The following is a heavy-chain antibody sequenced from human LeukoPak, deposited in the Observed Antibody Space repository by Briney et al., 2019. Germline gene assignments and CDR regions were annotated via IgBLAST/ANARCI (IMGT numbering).Heavy chain of an antibody. D-gene: IGHD3-22*01. CDR1: GYTFTGYY. CDR3: ARVHYYDSSGYPGDAFDI. V-gene: IGHV1-2*02. CDR2: INPNSGDT. J-gene: IGHJ3*02. Sequence: ASVKVSCKASGYTFTGYYIHWVRQAPGQGLEWMGWINPNSGDTSFAQKFQGRVTMTSDTSISTVYMELSSLRSDDTAVCSCARVHYYDSSGYPGDAFDIWGQGTMVIVSS.